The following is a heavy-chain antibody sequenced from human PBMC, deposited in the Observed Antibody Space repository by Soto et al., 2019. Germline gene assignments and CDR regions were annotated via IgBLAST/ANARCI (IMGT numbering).Heavy chain of an antibody. D-gene: IGHD3-10*01. V-gene: IGHV3-7*03. J-gene: IGHJ4*02. Sequence: EVHLVESGGGLAQRGGSLRLSCAASGFTFGTYWMSWVRQAPGKGLEWVANIKEDGSVKYYVDSVEGRFTISRDNAKNSLYLQMNGLRAEDTAVYYCARDHYYGSGTYSPPGNWGQGTLVTVSS. CDR2: IKEDGSVK. CDR1: GFTFGTYW. CDR3: ARDHYYGSGTYSPPGN.